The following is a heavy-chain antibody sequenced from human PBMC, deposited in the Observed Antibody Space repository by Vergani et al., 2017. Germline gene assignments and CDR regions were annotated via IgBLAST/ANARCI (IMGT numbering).Heavy chain of an antibody. CDR2: ISSSGSTI. CDR3: ARGGEYCSGGSCYSYYYYMDV. D-gene: IGHD2-15*01. V-gene: IGHV3-11*01. J-gene: IGHJ6*03. CDR1: GFTFSDYY. Sequence: QVQLVESGGGLVKPGGSLRLSCAASGFTFSDYYMSWIRQDPGKGLEWVSYISSSGSTIYYADSVKGRFTISRDNAKNSLYLQMNSLRAEDTAVYYCARGGEYCSGGSCYSYYYYMDVWGKGTTVTVSS.